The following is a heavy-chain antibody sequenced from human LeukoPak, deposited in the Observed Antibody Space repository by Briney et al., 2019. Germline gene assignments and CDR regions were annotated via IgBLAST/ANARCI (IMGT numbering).Heavy chain of an antibody. V-gene: IGHV4-59*01. Sequence: SETLSLTCTVSGGSISSYYWSWIRQPPGKGLEWIGFIFYSGTTNYNPSLKSRVTISVDTSKNQFSLKLSSVTAADTAVYYCARHAFRGIDYWGQGTLVTVSS. CDR1: GGSISSYY. CDR3: ARHAFRGIDY. CDR2: IFYSGTT. J-gene: IGHJ4*02.